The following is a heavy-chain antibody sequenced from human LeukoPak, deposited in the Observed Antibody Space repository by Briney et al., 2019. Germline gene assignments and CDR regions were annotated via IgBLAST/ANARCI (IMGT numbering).Heavy chain of an antibody. CDR3: ASFGEYYGSGSYSPYYYGMDV. CDR1: GFTFSSYW. J-gene: IGHJ6*02. D-gene: IGHD3-10*01. CDR2: IKQDGSEK. Sequence: HPGGSLRLSCAASGFTFSSYWMSWVRQAPGKGLEWVANIKQDGSEKYYVDSVKGRFTISRDNAKNSLYLQMNSLRAEDTAVYCCASFGEYYGSGSYSPYYYGMDVWGQGTTVTVSS. V-gene: IGHV3-7*03.